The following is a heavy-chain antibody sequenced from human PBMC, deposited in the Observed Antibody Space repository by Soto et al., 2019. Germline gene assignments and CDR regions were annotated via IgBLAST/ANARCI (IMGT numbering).Heavy chain of an antibody. V-gene: IGHV3-7*05. Sequence: PGGSLRLSCAASGFTFSSYWMSWVRQGPGKGPEWVANIKQDGSEIYYVDSVKGRFTISRDNVKSSLYLQMTSLRAEDTAVYHCAKSLSAIPGDSWGQGTLVTVSS. D-gene: IGHD2-2*01. CDR1: GFTFSSYW. CDR2: IKQDGSEI. J-gene: IGHJ4*02. CDR3: AKSLSAIPGDS.